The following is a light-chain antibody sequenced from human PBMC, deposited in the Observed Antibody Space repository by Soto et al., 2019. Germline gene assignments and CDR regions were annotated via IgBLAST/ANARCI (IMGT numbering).Light chain of an antibody. CDR2: GAS. Sequence: ESPPTLSVSTGERAILSCRASQSVSSSLAWYQQKPGQAPRLLIYGASTRATGIPARFSGSGSGTEFTLTISSLQSEDFAVYYCQQYNNWPRTFGQGTKVDIK. CDR1: QSVSSS. CDR3: QQYNNWPRT. V-gene: IGKV3-15*01. J-gene: IGKJ1*01.